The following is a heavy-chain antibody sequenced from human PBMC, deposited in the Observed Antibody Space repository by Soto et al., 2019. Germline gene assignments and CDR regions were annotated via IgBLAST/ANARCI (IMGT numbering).Heavy chain of an antibody. D-gene: IGHD4-17*01. CDR3: AREKLLPVTPYNYYYGLDV. V-gene: IGHV3-33*01. CDR2: IWYDGSDK. CDR1: GFTFSSYG. J-gene: IGHJ6*02. Sequence: QVQLVESGGGVVQPGRSLRLSCVASGFTFSSYGMHWVRQAPGKGLEWVAVIWYDGSDKYYADSVKGRFTISRDNSKNTLYLQMNSLRAEDTAVYHYAREKLLPVTPYNYYYGLDVWGQGTTVTVSS.